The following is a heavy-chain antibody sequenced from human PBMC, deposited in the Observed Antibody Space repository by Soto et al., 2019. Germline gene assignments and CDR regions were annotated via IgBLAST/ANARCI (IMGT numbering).Heavy chain of an antibody. V-gene: IGHV1-46*02. CDR2: INPSGGIT. Sequence: GASVKVSCKASGYTFNSYYMNWVRQAPGQGLEWMGVINPSGGITTYAQKFQGRVTMTRDTSTSTVYMEVSSLRSEDTAVYYCARSRSTDYWGLGTLVTVSS. J-gene: IGHJ4*02. CDR3: ARSRSTDY. CDR1: GYTFNSYY.